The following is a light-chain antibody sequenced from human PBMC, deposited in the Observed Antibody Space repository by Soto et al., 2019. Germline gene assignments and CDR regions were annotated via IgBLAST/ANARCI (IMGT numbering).Light chain of an antibody. CDR2: EVS. J-gene: IGLJ1*01. CDR1: ISDVGGYDY. V-gene: IGLV2-14*01. CDR3: TSFTSSSTYV. Sequence: QSALTQPASVSGSPGQSIAISCTGTISDVGGYDYVSWYQHHPGKAPKLMIYEVSNRPSGVSNRFSGSKSGNTASLTISGLQAEDEADYYCTSFTSSSTYVFGTGTKLTAL.